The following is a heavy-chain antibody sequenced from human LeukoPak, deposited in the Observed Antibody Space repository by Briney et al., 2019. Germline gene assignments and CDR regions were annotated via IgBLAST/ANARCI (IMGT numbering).Heavy chain of an antibody. CDR2: ISYDESNK. CDR3: ARGRWELPYVMPKYYFDY. D-gene: IGHD1-26*01. J-gene: IGHJ4*02. V-gene: IGHV3-30*04. CDR1: GFSFSSYA. Sequence: GGSLRLSCAASGFSFSSYAMHWVRQPPGKGLEWVAVISYDESNKYYADSVKGRFTISRDNSKNTLYLQMNSLRAEDTAVYYCARGRWELPYVMPKYYFDYWGQGTLVTVSS.